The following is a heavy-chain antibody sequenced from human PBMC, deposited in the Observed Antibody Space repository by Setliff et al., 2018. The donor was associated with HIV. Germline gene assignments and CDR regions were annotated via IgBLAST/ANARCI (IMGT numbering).Heavy chain of an antibody. CDR3: AKGPRGLGLRYYFDY. Sequence: SETLSLTCTVSGGSISSGGYFWSWIRQLPGKGLEWIGYIYYSGSTFYNPSLKSRVSISVDTAKNQFSLKLTSVTAADTAIYYCAKGPRGLGLRYYFDYWAQGSQVTVSS. CDR1: GGSISSGGYF. V-gene: IGHV4-31*03. D-gene: IGHD3-10*01. CDR2: IYYSGST. J-gene: IGHJ4*02.